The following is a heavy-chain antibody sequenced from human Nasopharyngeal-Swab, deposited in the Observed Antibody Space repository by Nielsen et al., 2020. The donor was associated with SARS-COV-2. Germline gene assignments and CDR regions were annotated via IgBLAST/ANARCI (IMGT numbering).Heavy chain of an antibody. D-gene: IGHD3-16*01. CDR2: IYSGGST. Sequence: GESLKISCAASGFTVSSNYMSWVRQAPGKGLEWVSIIYSGGSTYYADSVKGRFTISRDTSKNALYLQMNSLRAEDTAVYYCARSLSWGNWYFDLWGRGTLVTVSS. CDR1: GFTVSSNY. V-gene: IGHV3-53*01. J-gene: IGHJ2*01. CDR3: ARSLSWGNWYFDL.